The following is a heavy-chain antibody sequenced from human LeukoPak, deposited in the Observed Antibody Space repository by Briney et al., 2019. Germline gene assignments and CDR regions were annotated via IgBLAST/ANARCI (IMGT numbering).Heavy chain of an antibody. V-gene: IGHV3-7*01. Sequence: GGSLRLSCAASGFTFSSYWMSWVRQAPGKGLEWVANIKQHGSEKYYVDSVKGRFTISRDNAKNALYLQMNSLRAEDTAVFYCARDPGYSNSPYYLDYWGQGTLVTVSS. CDR3: ARDPGYSNSPYYLDY. D-gene: IGHD5-12*01. J-gene: IGHJ4*02. CDR2: IKQHGSEK. CDR1: GFTFSSYW.